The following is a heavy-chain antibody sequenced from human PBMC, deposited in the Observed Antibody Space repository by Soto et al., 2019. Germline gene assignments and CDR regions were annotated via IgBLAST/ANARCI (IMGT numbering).Heavy chain of an antibody. CDR1: GFTFDDYA. Sequence: EVQLVESGGDLLQPGKSLRLSCAASGFTFDDYAMHWVRQSPGKGLEWISGISWNGRNIGYAESVKGRFTISRDNAERSVFLQMNNLTPDDTAFYYCAKGGTAMVHFYHGLDVWGQGTTVTVSS. CDR2: ISWNGRNI. V-gene: IGHV3-9*01. J-gene: IGHJ6*02. D-gene: IGHD5-18*01. CDR3: AKGGTAMVHFYHGLDV.